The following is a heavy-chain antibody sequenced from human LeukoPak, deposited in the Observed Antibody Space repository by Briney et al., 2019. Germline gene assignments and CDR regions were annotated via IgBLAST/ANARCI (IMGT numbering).Heavy chain of an antibody. CDR3: AKGGSYRSQPYFDY. Sequence: GGSLRLSCAASRFTFSSYVMHWVRQAPGKGLEWVSVIYSGGSTYYADSVKGRFTISRDNSKNTVYLQMNSLRAEDTAVYYCAKGGSYRSQPYFDYWGQGTPVTVSS. J-gene: IGHJ4*02. V-gene: IGHV3-66*01. CDR2: IYSGGST. CDR1: RFTFSSYV. D-gene: IGHD3-16*02.